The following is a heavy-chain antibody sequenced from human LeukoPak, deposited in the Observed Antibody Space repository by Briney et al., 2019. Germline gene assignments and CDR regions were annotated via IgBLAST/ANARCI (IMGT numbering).Heavy chain of an antibody. D-gene: IGHD5-18*01. CDR1: GGSISSYY. CDR3: ARYDVDTAMEP. J-gene: IGHJ4*02. Sequence: PSETLSLTCTVSGGSISSYYWSWIRQPPGKGLEWIGYIYYSGSTNYNPSLKSRVTISVDTSKNQFSLKLSSVTAADTAVYYCARYDVDTAMEPWGQGTLVTVSS. CDR2: IYYSGST. V-gene: IGHV4-59*12.